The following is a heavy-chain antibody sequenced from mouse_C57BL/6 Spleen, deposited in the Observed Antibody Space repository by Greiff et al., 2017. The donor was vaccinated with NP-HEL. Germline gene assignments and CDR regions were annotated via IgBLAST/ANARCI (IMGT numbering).Heavy chain of an antibody. CDR3: AREGNGYDGFAY. CDR2: IYPGSGNT. CDR1: GYSFTDYY. V-gene: IGHV1-76*01. D-gene: IGHD2-2*01. Sequence: VQLQQSGAELVRPGASVKLSCKASGYSFTDYYINWVKQRPGQGLEWIARIYPGSGNTYYNEKFKGKATLTAEKSSSTAYMQLSSLTSEDSAVYFCAREGNGYDGFAYWGQGTLVTVSA. J-gene: IGHJ3*01.